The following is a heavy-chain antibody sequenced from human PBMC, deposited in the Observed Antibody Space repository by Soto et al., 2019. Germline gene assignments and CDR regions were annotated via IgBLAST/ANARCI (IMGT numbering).Heavy chain of an antibody. CDR3: AADATAWQQMVPSDY. V-gene: IGHV1-58*01. CDR2: IAVGSGYT. J-gene: IGHJ4*02. CDR1: GFTFTSSA. Sequence: GASVKVSCKASGFTFTSSAFQWVRQARGQRLEWIGWIAVGSGYTNYAQRFQDRVTLTRDMSTATTYMELSRLTSEDTATYYCAADATAWQQMVPSDYWGQGTLVTVS. D-gene: IGHD2-8*01.